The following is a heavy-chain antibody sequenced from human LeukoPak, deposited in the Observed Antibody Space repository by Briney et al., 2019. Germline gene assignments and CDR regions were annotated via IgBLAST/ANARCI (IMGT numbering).Heavy chain of an antibody. D-gene: IGHD3-9*01. CDR2: INHSGSA. CDR3: ARSDYDILTDDDFYHYYMDV. CDR1: GGSFSDFY. Sequence: PSETLSLTCAVYGGSFSDFYWSWIRQPPGKGLEWIGEINHSGSANYNPSLKSRVTISVDTSKSQFSLKLSSVTAADTAVYYCARSDYDILTDDDFYHYYMDVWGKGTTVIISS. J-gene: IGHJ6*03. V-gene: IGHV4-34*01.